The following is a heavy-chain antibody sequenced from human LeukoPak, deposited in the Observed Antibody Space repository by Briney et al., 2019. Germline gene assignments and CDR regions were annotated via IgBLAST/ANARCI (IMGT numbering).Heavy chain of an antibody. J-gene: IGHJ3*02. V-gene: IGHV4-31*03. CDR2: IYYSGST. CDR1: GGSISSGGYY. CDR3: ARDLTVAGAFDI. D-gene: IGHD6-19*01. Sequence: SQTLSLTCTVSGGSISSGGYYWSWIRQHPGKGLEWIGYIYYSGSTYYNPSLKSRVTISVDTSKNQFSLKLSSVTAADTAVYYCARDLTVAGAFDIWGQGTMVTVSP.